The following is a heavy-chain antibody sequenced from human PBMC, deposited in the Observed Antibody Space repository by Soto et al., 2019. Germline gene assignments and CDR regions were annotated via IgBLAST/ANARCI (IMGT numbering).Heavy chain of an antibody. CDR2: INHSGST. Sequence: SETLSLTCAVYGGSFSGYYWSWIRQPPGKGLEWIGEINHSGSTNYNPSLKSRVTISVDTSKNQFSLKLSSVTAADTAVYYCARNLRTTVTTIDYWGQGTLVT. CDR1: GGSFSGYY. V-gene: IGHV4-34*01. J-gene: IGHJ4*02. D-gene: IGHD4-17*01. CDR3: ARNLRTTVTTIDY.